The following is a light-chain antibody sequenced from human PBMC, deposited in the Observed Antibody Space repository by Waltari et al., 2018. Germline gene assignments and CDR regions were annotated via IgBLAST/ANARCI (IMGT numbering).Light chain of an antibody. J-gene: IGKJ4*01. Sequence: DIQMTQSPSSLSASVGDRVTITCQASHDINNYLNWYQQKPGRAPNVLISDASNLETGVPSRFSGSGSGTDFTLTISSLQPEDAATYYCQQYDNLPTFGGGTKVEIK. V-gene: IGKV1-33*01. CDR2: DAS. CDR1: HDINNY. CDR3: QQYDNLPT.